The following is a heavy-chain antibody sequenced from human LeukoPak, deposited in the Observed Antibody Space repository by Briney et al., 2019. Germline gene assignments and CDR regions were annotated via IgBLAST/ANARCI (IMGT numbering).Heavy chain of an antibody. D-gene: IGHD6-13*01. CDR2: ISSSSSTI. Sequence: PGGSLRLSCAASGFTFSSYSMSWVRQAPGKGLEWVSYISSSSSTIYYADSVKGRFTISRDNAKNSLYLQMNSLRAEDTAVYYCARQPRSSSWYGYYYYYMDVWGKGTTVTVSS. CDR1: GFTFSSYS. V-gene: IGHV3-48*01. J-gene: IGHJ6*03. CDR3: ARQPRSSSWYGYYYYYMDV.